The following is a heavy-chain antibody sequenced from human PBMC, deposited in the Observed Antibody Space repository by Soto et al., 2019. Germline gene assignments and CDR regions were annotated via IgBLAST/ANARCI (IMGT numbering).Heavy chain of an antibody. V-gene: IGHV4-59*01. CDR3: ARGAADTAMVDS. Sequence: SETLSLTCSVSGASIRSYYWTWIRQPPGKGLEWLGYIFYSGSTFYNPSLKSRVTISIHTSKSQFSLQLTSVTAADTAVYYCARGAADTAMVDSWGQGTLVTVSS. D-gene: IGHD5-18*01. CDR1: GASIRSYY. J-gene: IGHJ4*02. CDR2: IFYSGST.